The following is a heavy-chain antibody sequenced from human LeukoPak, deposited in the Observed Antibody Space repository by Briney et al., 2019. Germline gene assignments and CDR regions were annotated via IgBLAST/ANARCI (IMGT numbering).Heavy chain of an antibody. CDR3: AKDRSSSNWYRADY. Sequence: GGSLRLSCAASEFSFSKYAMSWVRQAPGKGLEWVSGISGGGGTTYYADSVKGRFTISRDNSKNTLSLQMNSLRAEDTAVYYRAKDRSSSNWYRADYWGQGTLVTVSS. J-gene: IGHJ4*02. CDR1: EFSFSKYA. CDR2: ISGGGGTT. D-gene: IGHD6-13*01. V-gene: IGHV3-23*01.